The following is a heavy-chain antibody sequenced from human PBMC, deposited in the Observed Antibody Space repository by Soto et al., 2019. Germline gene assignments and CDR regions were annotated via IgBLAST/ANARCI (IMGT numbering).Heavy chain of an antibody. CDR1: GTSFSSTYW. D-gene: IGHD2-21*01. Sequence: QVQLRESGPRLVKPSGTLSLTCIVSGTSFSSTYWWTWVRPAPGKGLEWIGEMHNTGGTNYNPSLRSRVSMSVDKSNNEFSLKLPAVTSADTGICSCATLPPRIGVNVTERIAWGQGTLVTVSS. V-gene: IGHV4-4*02. CDR3: ATLPPRIGVNVTERIA. CDR2: MHNTGGT. J-gene: IGHJ5*02.